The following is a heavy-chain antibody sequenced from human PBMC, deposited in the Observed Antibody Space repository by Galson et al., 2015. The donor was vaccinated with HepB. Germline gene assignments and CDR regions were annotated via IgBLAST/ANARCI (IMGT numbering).Heavy chain of an antibody. CDR1: GFTFSDYS. J-gene: IGHJ4*02. D-gene: IGHD6-19*01. V-gene: IGHV3-21*01. CDR2: ITSSSSYM. Sequence: SLRLSCAASGFTFSDYSMNWVRQAPGKGLEWVSSITSSSSYMYYADSVKGRFTISRDDAKNSLYLQMNSLRGEDTAVYYCARDLGAVAGSVSLDYWGQGTLVTVSS. CDR3: ARDLGAVAGSVSLDY.